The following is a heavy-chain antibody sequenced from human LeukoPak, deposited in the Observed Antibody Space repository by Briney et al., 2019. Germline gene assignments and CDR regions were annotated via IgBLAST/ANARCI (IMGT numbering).Heavy chain of an antibody. J-gene: IGHJ3*02. CDR3: ARVSGYYYDSSGYYSKVDAFDI. D-gene: IGHD3-22*01. CDR2: INPNSGGT. V-gene: IGHV1-2*04. Sequence: GASVKVSCKASGYTFTGYYMHWVRQAPGQGLEWMGWINPNSGGTNYAQKFQGWVTMTRDTSISTAYMELSRLRSDDTAVYYCARVSGYYYDSSGYYSKVDAFDIWGQGTMVTVSS. CDR1: GYTFTGYY.